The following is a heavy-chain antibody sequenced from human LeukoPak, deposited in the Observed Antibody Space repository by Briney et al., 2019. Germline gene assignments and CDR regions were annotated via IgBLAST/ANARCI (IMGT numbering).Heavy chain of an antibody. CDR2: IYYSGST. J-gene: IGHJ4*02. D-gene: IGHD5-18*01. V-gene: IGHV4-59*08. Sequence: PSETLSLTCTVSGGSISSYYWSWIRQPPGKGLEWIGYIYYSGSTNYNPSLKSRVTISVDTSKNQSSLKLSSVTAADTAVYYCARIRDTAMGFDYWGQGTLVTVSS. CDR1: GGSISSYY. CDR3: ARIRDTAMGFDY.